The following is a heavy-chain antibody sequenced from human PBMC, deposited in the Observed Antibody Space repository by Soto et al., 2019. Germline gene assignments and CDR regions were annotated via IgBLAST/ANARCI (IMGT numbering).Heavy chain of an antibody. V-gene: IGHV4-34*01. CDR1: VGSFSGYY. Sequence: SETLSLTCSVYVGSFSGYYWSWIRQPPGKGLEWIGEINHSGSTNYNPSLKSRVTISVDTSKNQFSLKLSSVAAADTAVYYCARDPLRFLEGGDPWFDPWGQGTLVTVSS. J-gene: IGHJ5*02. D-gene: IGHD3-3*01. CDR2: INHSGST. CDR3: ARDPLRFLEGGDPWFDP.